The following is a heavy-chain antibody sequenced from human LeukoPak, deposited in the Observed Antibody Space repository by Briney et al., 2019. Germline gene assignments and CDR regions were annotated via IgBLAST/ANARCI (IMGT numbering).Heavy chain of an antibody. Sequence: SETLSLTCTVSGGSISSSSYYWGWIRQPPGKGLEWIGSIYYSGSTYYNPSLNSRVTISVDTSKNQFSLKLSSVTAADTAVYYCARHSGYCSGGSCYPNWFDPWGQGTLVTVSS. D-gene: IGHD2-15*01. CDR1: GGSISSSSYY. CDR3: ARHSGYCSGGSCYPNWFDP. J-gene: IGHJ5*02. V-gene: IGHV4-39*01. CDR2: IYYSGST.